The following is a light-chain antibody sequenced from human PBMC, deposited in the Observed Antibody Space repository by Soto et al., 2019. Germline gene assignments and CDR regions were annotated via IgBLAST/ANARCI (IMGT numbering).Light chain of an antibody. J-gene: IGLJ1*01. CDR2: EVS. CDR3: SSYSISTAYL. Sequence: QSALTQSPSVSGSPGQSITISCTGTSSDVGGYDYVSWYQLHPGKAPKLMIFEVSNRPSGVSYRFSGSKSGNTASLTISGLQAEDEADYFCSSYSISTAYLFGTGTKVTVL. CDR1: SSDVGGYDY. V-gene: IGLV2-14*01.